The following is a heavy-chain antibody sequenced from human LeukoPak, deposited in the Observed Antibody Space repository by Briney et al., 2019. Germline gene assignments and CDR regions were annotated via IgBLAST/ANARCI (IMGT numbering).Heavy chain of an antibody. CDR3: ARDISARDEAWWFDP. CDR2: VSPTGGFT. CDR1: GYTFTSYA. D-gene: IGHD5-24*01. J-gene: IGHJ5*02. Sequence: GASVEVSCKASGYTFTSYAMNWVRQAPGQRPEWMGLVSPTGGFTAYAQKFQGRVSLTRDLSTSTDYLELSSLRSEDTAVYYCARDISARDEAWWFDPWGQGTLVTVSS. V-gene: IGHV1-46*01.